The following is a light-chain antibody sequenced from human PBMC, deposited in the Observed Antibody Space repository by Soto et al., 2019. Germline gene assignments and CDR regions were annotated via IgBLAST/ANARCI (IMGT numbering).Light chain of an antibody. V-gene: IGKV1-9*01. CDR1: QDISRY. CDR2: PVS. CDR3: QQLDSFPIT. Sequence: DIHLTQSPSFMSASVGDRVTITCRASQDISRYLGWYQQKPGKAPKLLISPVSTLQSGVPPRFSGSGSGTEFTLSVSSLQPEDFATYYCQQLDSFPITFGGGTKVEIK. J-gene: IGKJ4*01.